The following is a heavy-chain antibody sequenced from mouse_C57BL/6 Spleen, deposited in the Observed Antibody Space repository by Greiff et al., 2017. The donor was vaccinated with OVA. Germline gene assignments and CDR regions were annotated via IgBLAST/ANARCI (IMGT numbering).Heavy chain of an antibody. CDR1: GYTFTSYW. CDR2: IYPGSGST. Sequence: QVQLQQPGAELVKPGASVKMSCKASGYTFTSYWITWVKQRPGQGLEWIGDIYPGSGSTNYNEKFKSKATLTVDTSSSTAYMQLSSLTSEDSAVYYCARWDLLWFHAMDYWGQGTSVTVSS. J-gene: IGHJ4*01. CDR3: ARWDLLWFHAMDY. D-gene: IGHD2-2*01. V-gene: IGHV1-55*01.